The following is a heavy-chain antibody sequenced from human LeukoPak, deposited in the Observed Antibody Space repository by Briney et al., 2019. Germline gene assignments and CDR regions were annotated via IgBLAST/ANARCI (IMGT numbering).Heavy chain of an antibody. D-gene: IGHD2-2*01. CDR1: GFSLSTSGVG. V-gene: IGHV2-5*01. CDR3: AHSRGPPNCSSTSCYVYDWFDP. J-gene: IGHJ5*02. CDR2: IYWNDDK. Sequence: SGPTLVKPTQTLTLTCTFSGFSLSTSGVGVGWFRQPPVKALEWLAIIYWNDDKRYSPSLKSRLTITKDTSKNQVVLTMTNMDPVDTATYYCAHSRGPPNCSSTSCYVYDWFDPWGQGTLVTVSS.